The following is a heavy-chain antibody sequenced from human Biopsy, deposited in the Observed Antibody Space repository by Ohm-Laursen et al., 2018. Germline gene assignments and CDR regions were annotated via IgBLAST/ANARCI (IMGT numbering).Heavy chain of an antibody. CDR3: ARRHNDGSGYHYFDY. J-gene: IGHJ4*02. CDR1: TISITNFGDQ. Sequence: SETLSLTCFVSTISITNFGDQWDWIRQAPGKGLEWIGTVSYWGTTHYNPSLTSRVTISIDRSQSQFSVRLSSVAAADTAVYYCARRHNDGSGYHYFDYWGQGIRVSVSS. D-gene: IGHD3-22*01. CDR2: VSYWGTT. V-gene: IGHV4-39*01.